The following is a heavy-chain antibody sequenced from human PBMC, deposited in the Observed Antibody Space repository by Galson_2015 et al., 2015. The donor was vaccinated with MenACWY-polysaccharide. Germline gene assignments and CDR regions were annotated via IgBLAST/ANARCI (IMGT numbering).Heavy chain of an antibody. V-gene: IGHV3-7*01. Sequence: SLRLSCAASGFTFSNCWMTWVRRAPGKGLEWVASIKKDGSEKYYVDSVKGRFTISRDNGKKSVFLQMSSLRVEDTAVYYCARGHYGMDVWGQGTTVTVSS. CDR2: IKKDGSEK. CDR3: ARGHYGMDV. J-gene: IGHJ6*02. CDR1: GFTFSNCW.